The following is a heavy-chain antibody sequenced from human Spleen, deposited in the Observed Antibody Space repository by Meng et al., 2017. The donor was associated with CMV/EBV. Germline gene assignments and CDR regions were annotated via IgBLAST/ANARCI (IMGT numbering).Heavy chain of an antibody. CDR3: ARGCSSTRCYRASNYGMDV. V-gene: IGHV1-2*02. CDR1: GYTFTDYY. J-gene: IGHJ6*02. Sequence: ASVNVSCKASGYTFTDYYVHWVRQAPGQGLEWMGWINPNSGGTNYAQKFRGRVTMAGDTSISTAYMEVSRLTSDETAVYYCARGCSSTRCYRASNYGMDVWGQGTTVTVSS. CDR2: INPNSGGT. D-gene: IGHD2-2*01.